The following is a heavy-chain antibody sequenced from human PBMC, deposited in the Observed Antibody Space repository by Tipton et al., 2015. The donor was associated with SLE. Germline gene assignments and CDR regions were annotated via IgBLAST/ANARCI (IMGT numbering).Heavy chain of an antibody. CDR3: AKDSSGYYSAFDI. D-gene: IGHD3-22*01. Sequence: SLRLSCAASGFTFSSYGMNWVRQAPGKGLEWVAVISYDGHKYNEYYADSLKGRFTISRDNTKNTLYLQMNSRRAEDTAVYYCAKDSSGYYSAFDIWGQGTMVTVSS. V-gene: IGHV3-33*06. CDR2: ISYDGHKYNE. J-gene: IGHJ3*02. CDR1: GFTFSSYG.